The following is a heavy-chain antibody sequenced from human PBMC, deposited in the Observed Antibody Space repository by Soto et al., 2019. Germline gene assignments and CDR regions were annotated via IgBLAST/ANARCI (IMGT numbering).Heavy chain of an antibody. J-gene: IGHJ3*02. CDR3: AADYGDDAFEI. CDR1: GGSISSSSYY. D-gene: IGHD4-17*01. CDR2: IYYSGST. Sequence: SETLSLTCTVSGGSISSSSYYWGWIRQPPGKGLEWIGSIYYSGSTYYNPSLKSRVTISVDTSKNQFSLKLSSVTAADTAVYYCAADYGDDAFEIWGQGKMVTVSS. V-gene: IGHV4-39*01.